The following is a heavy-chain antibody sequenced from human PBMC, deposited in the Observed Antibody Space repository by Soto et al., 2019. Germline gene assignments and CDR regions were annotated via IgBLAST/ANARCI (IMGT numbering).Heavy chain of an antibody. J-gene: IGHJ4*02. CDR2: ISYDGRNE. D-gene: IGHD2-15*01. Sequence: QVQLVESGGGVVQPGRSLRLSCVASGFTFSSYAMQWVRQAPGKGLEWVTVISYDGRNEYYADSVKGRFTISRDNSVNTLYLHMNSLRPEDTAVYFCARLMDIAAIVAATRHWGQGTLVTVSS. V-gene: IGHV3-30*04. CDR3: ARLMDIAAIVAATRH. CDR1: GFTFSSYA.